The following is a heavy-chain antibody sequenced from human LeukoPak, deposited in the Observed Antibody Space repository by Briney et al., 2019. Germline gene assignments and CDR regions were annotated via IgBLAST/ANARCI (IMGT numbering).Heavy chain of an antibody. CDR2: INPNSGGT. D-gene: IGHD4-17*01. CDR3: ASPHYAEWYFDL. V-gene: IGHV1-2*02. CDR1: GYTFTVYY. J-gene: IGHJ2*01. Sequence: EASVKVSYKASGYTFTVYYMHWVRQAPGQGREWMGWINPNSGGTNYAQKFQGRVTMTRDTSISTAYMELSRLRSDDTAVYYCASPHYAEWYFDLWGRGTLVTVSS.